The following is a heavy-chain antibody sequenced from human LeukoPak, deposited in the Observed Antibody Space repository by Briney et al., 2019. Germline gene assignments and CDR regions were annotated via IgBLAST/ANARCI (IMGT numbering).Heavy chain of an antibody. J-gene: IGHJ4*02. Sequence: HPGGSLRLSCAASGFIFSDYYMSWIRQPPGKGLEWVSVIYSGGSTYYADSVKGRFTISRDNSKNTLYLQMNSLRAEDTAVYYCARDHHLTYYYDSSGYYDYWGQGTLVTVSS. CDR1: GFIFSDYY. V-gene: IGHV3-66*01. CDR3: ARDHHLTYYYDSSGYYDY. D-gene: IGHD3-22*01. CDR2: IYSGGST.